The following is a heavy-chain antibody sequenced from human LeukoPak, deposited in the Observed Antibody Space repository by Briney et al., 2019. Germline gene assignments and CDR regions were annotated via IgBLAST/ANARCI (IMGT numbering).Heavy chain of an antibody. D-gene: IGHD3-10*01. CDR3: ARDRNHGSGSFSYDC. Sequence: PSETLSLTCTVSGGSISSGDYYWSWIRQPPGKGLEWIGYIYYSGSTYYNPSLKSRVTISVDTSKNQFSLKLSSVTAADTAVYYCARDRNHGSGSFSYDCWGQGTLVTVSS. CDR1: GGSISSGDYY. J-gene: IGHJ4*02. CDR2: IYYSGST. V-gene: IGHV4-30-4*02.